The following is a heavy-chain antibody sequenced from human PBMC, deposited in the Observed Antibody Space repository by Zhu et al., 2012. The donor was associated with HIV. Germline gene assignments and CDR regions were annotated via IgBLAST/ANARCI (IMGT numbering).Heavy chain of an antibody. Sequence: QVQLQESGPELVKPSQTLSLTCTVSSDSLGSGDYYWSWIRQPPGKGLEWIGYIYYSGSTYYNPSLKSRITISVDTSKNQFSLKLRSVTVADTAVYFCSSSSFYTSNWFFDYWGPGTLVTVSS. D-gene: IGHD6-13*01. CDR3: SSSSFYTSNWFFDY. CDR1: SDSLGSGDYY. V-gene: IGHV4-30-4*01. CDR2: IYYSGST. J-gene: IGHJ4*02.